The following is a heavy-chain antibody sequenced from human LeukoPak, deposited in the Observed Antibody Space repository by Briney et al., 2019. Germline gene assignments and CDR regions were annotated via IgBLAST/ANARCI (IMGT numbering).Heavy chain of an antibody. V-gene: IGHV4-31*03. CDR3: ARVGATPPYYYYDY. J-gene: IGHJ4*02. D-gene: IGHD2/OR15-2a*01. Sequence: TLSLTCTVTGGSISSGGYYWSWIRQHPGKGLEWIGHIYYSGSTYYNPSLKSRVTISLDTSKNQFSLKLSSVTAADTAVYYCARVGATPPYYYYDYWGQGTLVTASS. CDR2: IYYSGST. CDR1: GGSISSGGYY.